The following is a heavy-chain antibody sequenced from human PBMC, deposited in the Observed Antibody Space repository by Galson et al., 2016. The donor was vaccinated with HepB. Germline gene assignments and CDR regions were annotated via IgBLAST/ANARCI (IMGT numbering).Heavy chain of an antibody. CDR2: IYYSGTT. D-gene: IGHD6-19*01. CDR1: GGSISSSSYY. V-gene: IGHV4-39*01. Sequence: ETLSLTCIVSGGSISSSSYYWGWVRQPPGKGLEWIGSIYYSGTTYYNPSLKSRVTISVDTSKNQFSLKLSSVTAADTAVYYCARVYSSGWTGNYYGMDVWGKGTTVTVSS. J-gene: IGHJ6*04. CDR3: ARVYSSGWTGNYYGMDV.